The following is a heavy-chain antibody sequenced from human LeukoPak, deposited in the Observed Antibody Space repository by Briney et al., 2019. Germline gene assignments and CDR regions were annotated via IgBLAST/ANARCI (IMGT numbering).Heavy chain of an antibody. J-gene: IGHJ4*02. V-gene: IGHV1-46*01. CDR3: ARDEVAGTHYFDY. Sequence: ASVKVSCKASGYTFTSHYMHWVRQAPGQGLEWMGLFNPGGGSTNYAQKFQGRVFMTGDTSTGTVYMELSSLRPEDAAVYYCARDEVAGTHYFDYWGQGTVVTVSP. CDR1: GYTFTSHY. CDR2: FNPGGGST. D-gene: IGHD3-10*01.